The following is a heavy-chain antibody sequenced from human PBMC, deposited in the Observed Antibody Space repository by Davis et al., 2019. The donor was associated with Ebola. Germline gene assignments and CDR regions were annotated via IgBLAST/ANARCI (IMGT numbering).Heavy chain of an antibody. V-gene: IGHV4-34*01. CDR2: INHSGST. J-gene: IGHJ5*02. CDR3: ARLIGDSSSWYLVRWFDP. CDR1: GGSFSGYY. D-gene: IGHD6-13*01. Sequence: MPSETLSLTCAVYGGSFSGYYWSWIRQPPGKGLEWIGEINHSGSTNYNPSLKSRVTISVDTSKNQFSLKLSSVTAADTAVYYCARLIGDSSSWYLVRWFDPWGQGTLVTVSS.